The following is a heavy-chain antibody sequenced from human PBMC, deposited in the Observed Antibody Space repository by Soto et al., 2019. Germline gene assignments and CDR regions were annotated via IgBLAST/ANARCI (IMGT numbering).Heavy chain of an antibody. CDR1: GFTFSSYW. CDR3: ARDLSVCSSTSCYYYYYYGMDV. CDR2: IKQDGSEK. Sequence: GGSLRLSCAASGFTFSSYWMSWVRQAPGKGLEWVANIKQDGSEKYYVDSVKGRFTISRDNAKNSLYLQMNSLRAEDTAVYYCARDLSVCSSTSCYYYYYYGMDVWGQGTTVTVSS. J-gene: IGHJ6*02. V-gene: IGHV3-7*01. D-gene: IGHD2-2*01.